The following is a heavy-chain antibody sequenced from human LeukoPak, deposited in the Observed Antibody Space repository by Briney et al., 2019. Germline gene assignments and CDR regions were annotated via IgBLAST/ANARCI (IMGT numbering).Heavy chain of an antibody. CDR2: IYYSGST. J-gene: IGHJ6*03. CDR3: ARANYDFWSGYSSFGYYYYMDV. V-gene: IGHV4-59*01. CDR1: GGSISSYY. Sequence: SETLSLTCTVSGGSISSYYWSWIRQPPGKGLEWIGYIYYSGSTNYNPSLKSRVTISVDPPKNQFSLKLSSVTAADTAVYYCARANYDFWSGYSSFGYYYYMDVWGKGTTVTVSS. D-gene: IGHD3-3*01.